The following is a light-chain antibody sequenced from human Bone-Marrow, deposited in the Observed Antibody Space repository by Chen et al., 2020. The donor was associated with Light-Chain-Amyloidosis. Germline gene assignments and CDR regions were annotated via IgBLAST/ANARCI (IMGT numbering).Light chain of an antibody. CDR2: GSS. CDR3: QQYGTSPLT. J-gene: IGKJ4*01. V-gene: IGKV3-20*01. CDR1: QTISSNY. Sequence: EIVLTQPPVTLSLSPGEGANLSCRASQTISSNYLTWYQQKFGQVPRLLIYGSSSRATGIPDRFTGSGSGTDFTLTINRLEPEDFAMYYCQQYGTSPLTFGGGTKVEIK.